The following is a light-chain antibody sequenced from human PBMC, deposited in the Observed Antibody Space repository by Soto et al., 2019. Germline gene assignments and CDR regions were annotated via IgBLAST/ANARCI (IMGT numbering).Light chain of an antibody. J-gene: IGLJ1*01. CDR1: SSNIGDNP. V-gene: IGLV1-44*01. Sequence: QPVLTQPPSASGTPGQRITISCSGSSSNIGDNPVNWYQQLPGAAPKLLIYINDQRPSGVPDRFSGSKSGTSASLAISGLQPEDEADYYCAAWDDSLNALFGTGTKLTV. CDR3: AAWDDSLNAL. CDR2: IND.